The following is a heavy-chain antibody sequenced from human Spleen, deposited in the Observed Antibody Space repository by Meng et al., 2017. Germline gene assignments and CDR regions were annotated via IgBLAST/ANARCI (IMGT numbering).Heavy chain of an antibody. J-gene: IGHJ4*02. Sequence: ARLSQRSETPSLTCCVSGRSYRYDYWLWTHQPPGKVLELIGEINHRGNTNYNSFLESRVTISVDTSHNSLSLKLSSVTAADSAVYYCARGPTTVAHDFDYWGQGTLVTVSS. CDR2: INHRGNT. D-gene: IGHD4-11*01. V-gene: IGHV4-34*01. CDR1: GRSYRYDY. CDR3: ARGPTTVAHDFDY.